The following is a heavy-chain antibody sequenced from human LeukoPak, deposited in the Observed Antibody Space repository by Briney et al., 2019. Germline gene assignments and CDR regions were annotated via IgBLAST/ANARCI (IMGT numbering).Heavy chain of an antibody. CDR3: ATGTESYYYDSSGYSY. CDR1: GFPFSSYP. Sequence: GGSLRLSCAGSGFPFSSYPISWVRQPPGKGLEWVSAITASGDSTYSADSVKGRFTISRDNSRNTLFLEMNSLRAEDTAVYYCATGTESYYYDSSGYSYWGQGTLVTVSS. D-gene: IGHD3-22*01. CDR2: ITASGDST. V-gene: IGHV3-23*01. J-gene: IGHJ4*02.